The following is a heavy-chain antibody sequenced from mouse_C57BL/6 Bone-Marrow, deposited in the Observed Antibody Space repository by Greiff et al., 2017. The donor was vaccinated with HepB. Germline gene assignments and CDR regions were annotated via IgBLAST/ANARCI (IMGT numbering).Heavy chain of an antibody. CDR2: ISSGSSTI. D-gene: IGHD2-1*01. V-gene: IGHV5-17*01. J-gene: IGHJ1*03. CDR1: GFTFSDYG. Sequence: EVKLVESGGGLVKPGGSLKLSCAASGFTFSDYGMHWVRQAPEKGLEWVAYISSGSSTIYYADTVKGRFTISRDNAKNTLFLQMTSLRSEDTAMYYCARPYRNPNWYFDVWGTGTTVTVSS. CDR3: ARPYRNPNWYFDV.